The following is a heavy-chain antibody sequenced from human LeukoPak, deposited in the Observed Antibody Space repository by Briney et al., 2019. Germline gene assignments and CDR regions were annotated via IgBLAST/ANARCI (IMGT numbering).Heavy chain of an antibody. CDR3: ARVSSGWYYFDY. CDR1: GYTFTSYG. Sequence: ASVKVSCKASGYTFTSYGISWVRQAPGQGLEWMGWISAYNGNTNYAQKLQGRVTMTTDTSTSTAYMELRSLRTDDTAVYYCARVSSGWYYFDYWGQGTLVTVSS. CDR2: ISAYNGNT. V-gene: IGHV1-18*01. J-gene: IGHJ4*02. D-gene: IGHD6-19*01.